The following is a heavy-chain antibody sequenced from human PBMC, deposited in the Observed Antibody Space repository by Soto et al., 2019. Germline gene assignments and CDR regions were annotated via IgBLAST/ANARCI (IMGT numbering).Heavy chain of an antibody. J-gene: IGHJ6*03. D-gene: IGHD3-3*01. CDR1: GYTFSSYD. V-gene: IGHV1-8*01. CDR2: MNPNSGNT. CDR3: ARGIHVTFLGVALTKRYNMDV. Sequence: ASVKVSCKASGYTFSSYDINWVRQATGQGLEWMGWMNPNSGNTGYAQTFQGRVTMTRNTSISTAYMELSSLRSEDTAVYYCARGIHVTFLGVALTKRYNMDVWGKGTRSPSP.